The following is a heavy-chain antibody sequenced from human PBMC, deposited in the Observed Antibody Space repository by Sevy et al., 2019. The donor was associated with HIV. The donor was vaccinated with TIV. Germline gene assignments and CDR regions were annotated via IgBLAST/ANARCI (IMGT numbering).Heavy chain of an antibody. CDR1: GFTFSSYA. V-gene: IGHV3-23*01. CDR2: ISGRGSRT. J-gene: IGHJ4*02. D-gene: IGHD6-13*01. CDR3: AKCGAETAMAAYSTSWYFDY. Sequence: GGSLRLSCAASGFTFSSYAMSWVRQAPGKGLEWVSAISGRGSRTYFADSVKGRFAFSRDNSKNTLYKQMNSLRAEDTAVYYCAKCGAETAMAAYSTSWYFDYWGQGTLVTVSS.